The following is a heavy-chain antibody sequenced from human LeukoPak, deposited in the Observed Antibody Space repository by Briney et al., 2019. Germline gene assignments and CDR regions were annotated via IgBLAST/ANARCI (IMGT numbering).Heavy chain of an antibody. Sequence: PGGSLRLSCAAAGFTFSDYYMSWIRQAPGKGLEWVSYISSSSSTIYYADSGKGRFTISRDNAKNSLSLQMNRLRAEDTAVYYCAKDQKRGYSYGYLFYYYYMDVWGKGTTVTISS. CDR1: GFTFSDYY. J-gene: IGHJ6*03. CDR3: AKDQKRGYSYGYLFYYYYMDV. D-gene: IGHD5-18*01. V-gene: IGHV3-11*04. CDR2: ISSSSSTI.